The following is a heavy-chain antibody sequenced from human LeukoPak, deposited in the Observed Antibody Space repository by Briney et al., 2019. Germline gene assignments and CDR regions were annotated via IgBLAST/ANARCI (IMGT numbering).Heavy chain of an antibody. CDR3: ARRAGLRYFDWLYPFDY. D-gene: IGHD3-9*01. Sequence: SETLSLTCAVSGGSISSSNWWSWVRQPPGKGLDWIGDIYHSGSTNYNPSLKSRVTISVDTSKNQFSLKLSSVTAADTAVYYCARRAGLRYFDWLYPFDYWGQGTLVTVSS. J-gene: IGHJ4*02. CDR1: GGSISSSNW. CDR2: IYHSGST. V-gene: IGHV4-4*02.